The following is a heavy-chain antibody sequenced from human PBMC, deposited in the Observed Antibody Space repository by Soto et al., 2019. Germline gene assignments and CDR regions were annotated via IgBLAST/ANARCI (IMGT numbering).Heavy chain of an antibody. CDR2: IYYTGST. CDR3: ARQTRNYYDSSGYEP. CDR1: GGSISSYY. V-gene: IGHV4-59*08. J-gene: IGHJ5*02. D-gene: IGHD3-22*01. Sequence: SETLSLTCTVSGGSISSYYWSWIRQPPGKGLEWIGYIYYTGSTNYNPSLKSRVTISVDTSTNQFSLKLSSVTAADTAVYYCARQTRNYYDSSGYEPWGQGTLVTVSS.